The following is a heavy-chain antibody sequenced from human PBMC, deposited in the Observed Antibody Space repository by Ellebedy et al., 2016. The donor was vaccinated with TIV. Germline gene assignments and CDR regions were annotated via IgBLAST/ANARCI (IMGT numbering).Heavy chain of an antibody. J-gene: IGHJ5*02. CDR1: GFSFRSYW. Sequence: GESLKISCAASGFSFRSYWMSWVRQAPGKGLEWVANIYQDGSDQNYVDSVKGRFTISRDNAHNLLFLKMNSLRAEDTAVYYSVRRGSYGDYAVQVNSWFDAWGRGTLVTVSS. CDR2: IYQDGSDQ. V-gene: IGHV3-7*01. CDR3: VRRGSYGDYAVQVNSWFDA. D-gene: IGHD4-17*01.